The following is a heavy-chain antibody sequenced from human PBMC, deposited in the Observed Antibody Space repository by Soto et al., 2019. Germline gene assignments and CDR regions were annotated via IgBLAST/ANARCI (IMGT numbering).Heavy chain of an antibody. CDR1: GGSISSGGYY. CDR2: IYYGGST. Sequence: SETLSLTCTVSGGSISSGGYYWSWIRQHPGKGLEWIGYIYYGGSTYYNPSLKSRVTISVDTSKNQFSLKLSSVTAADTAVYYCARDWARSIAAAPSGYYGMDVWGQGTTVTVSS. D-gene: IGHD6-13*01. J-gene: IGHJ6*02. CDR3: ARDWARSIAAAPSGYYGMDV. V-gene: IGHV4-31*03.